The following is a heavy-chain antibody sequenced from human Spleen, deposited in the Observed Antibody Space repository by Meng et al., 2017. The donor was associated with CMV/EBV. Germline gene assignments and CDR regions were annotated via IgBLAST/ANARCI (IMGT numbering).Heavy chain of an antibody. CDR2: IFRSGGTT. CDR1: GFTFSNAW. CDR3: AKDLGIVGVTGEIAFDI. D-gene: IGHD1-26*01. V-gene: IGHV3-23*03. J-gene: IGHJ3*02. Sequence: GKSLKLSCAASGFTFSNAWMSWVRQAPGKGLEWVSLIFRSGGTTRYADSVEGRFTISRDNSKNMLYLQINSLRVDDTAVYYCAKDLGIVGVTGEIAFDIWGQGTMVTVSS.